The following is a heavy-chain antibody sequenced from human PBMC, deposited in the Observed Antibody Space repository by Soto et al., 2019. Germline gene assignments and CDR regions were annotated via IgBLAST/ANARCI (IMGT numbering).Heavy chain of an antibody. J-gene: IGHJ4*02. CDR1: GGSFSGYY. CDR3: ARGPSLAAAGTGVDY. CDR2: INHSGST. V-gene: IGHV4-34*01. Sequence: PSESLSLTCAVYGGSFSGYYWSWIRQPPGKGLEWIGEINHSGSTNYNPSLKSRVTISVGTSKNQFSLKLSSVTAADTAVYYCARGPSLAAAGTGVDYWGQGTLVTVSS. D-gene: IGHD6-13*01.